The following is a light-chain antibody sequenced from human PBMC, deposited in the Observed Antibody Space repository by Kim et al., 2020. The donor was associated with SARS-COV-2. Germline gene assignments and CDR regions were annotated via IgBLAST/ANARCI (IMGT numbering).Light chain of an antibody. CDR3: SSYTGSTTWV. J-gene: IGLJ3*02. Sequence: QSALTQPASVSGSPGQSITISCIGTSSDVGGYNYVSWFQQHPGKAPKLMIYDVSNRPSGVSNRFSGSKSGNTASLTISGLQAEDEADYYCSSYTGSTTWVFGGGTKLTVL. CDR2: DVS. V-gene: IGLV2-14*03. CDR1: SSDVGGYNY.